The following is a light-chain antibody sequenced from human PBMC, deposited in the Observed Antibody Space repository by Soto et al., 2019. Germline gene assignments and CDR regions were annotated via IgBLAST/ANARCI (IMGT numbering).Light chain of an antibody. CDR1: SSDVGSHPL. CDR2: EDT. CDR3: CAFTSAGTWV. J-gene: IGLJ3*02. V-gene: IGLV2-23*01. Sequence: QSALTQPASVSGSPGQSNTISCAGTSSDVGSHPLVSWYQQHPGKAPKLMISEDTKRPSGVSNRFSGSKSGNMASLTISGLQAEDEADYYCCAFTSAGTWVFGGGTKLTVL.